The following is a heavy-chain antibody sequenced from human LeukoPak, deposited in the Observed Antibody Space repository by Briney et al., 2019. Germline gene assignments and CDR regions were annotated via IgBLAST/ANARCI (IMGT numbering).Heavy chain of an antibody. J-gene: IGHJ5*02. V-gene: IGHV4-4*02. D-gene: IGHD2/OR15-2a*01. CDR2: IHHSGST. Sequence: SGTLSLTCAVSGGSISSSNWWSWVRQPPGKGLEWIGEIHHSGSTNYNPSLKSRVTISVDKSKSQFSLNLGSVTAADTAVYYCAKYSGASGLDPWGQGTLVTVSS. CDR1: GGSISSSNW. CDR3: AKYSGASGLDP.